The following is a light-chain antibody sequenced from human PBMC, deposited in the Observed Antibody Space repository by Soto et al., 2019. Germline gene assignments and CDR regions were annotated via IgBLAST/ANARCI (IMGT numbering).Light chain of an antibody. Sequence: EIVLTQSPGTLSLSPGERATLSCRASQSVSNNYVAWYQQKSGQAPRLLIYGASKRASGIPDRFSGSGSGAVFTLTVSSLEPEDFAVYYCQQYSSSPTYNFGQGNRL. CDR1: QSVSNNY. J-gene: IGKJ2*01. CDR3: QQYSSSPTYN. CDR2: GAS. V-gene: IGKV3-20*01.